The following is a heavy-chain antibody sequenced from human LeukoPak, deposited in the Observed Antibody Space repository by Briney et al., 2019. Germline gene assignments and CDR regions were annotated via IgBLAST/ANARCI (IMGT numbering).Heavy chain of an antibody. V-gene: IGHV4-59*01. CDR1: GGSISSYY. CDR3: ARDRPGDWYYDILTGHAPYYMDV. J-gene: IGHJ6*03. D-gene: IGHD3-9*01. CDR2: IYYSGST. Sequence: PSETLSLTCTVSGGSISSYYWSWLRQPPGKGLEWIGYIYYSGSTNYNPSLKSRVTISVDTSKNQFSLKLSSVTAADTAVYYCARDRPGDWYYDILTGHAPYYMDVWGKGTTVTVSS.